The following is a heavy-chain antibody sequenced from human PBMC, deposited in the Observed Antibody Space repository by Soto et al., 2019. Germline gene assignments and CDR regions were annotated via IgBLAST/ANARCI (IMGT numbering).Heavy chain of an antibody. CDR1: AGSISTINYY. CDR3: ARSAQWDGFDP. V-gene: IGHV4-31*03. J-gene: IGHJ3*01. D-gene: IGHD2-8*01. Sequence: QVQLQESGPGLVRPSQTLSLTCTVSAGSISTINYYWSWIRQHPEKGLEWIGYISYSGSTFYHSSLKSRVTISLDTSKKQFSLTLTCVTAADTAVYYCARSAQWDGFDPWGQGTMVTVSS. CDR2: ISYSGST.